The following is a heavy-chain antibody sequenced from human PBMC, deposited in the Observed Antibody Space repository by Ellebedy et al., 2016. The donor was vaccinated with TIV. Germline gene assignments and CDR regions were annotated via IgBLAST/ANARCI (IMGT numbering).Heavy chain of an antibody. CDR3: AKVNSIDIRTWSSDWLDP. V-gene: IGHV3-23*01. J-gene: IGHJ5*02. CDR1: GFTFSSFA. Sequence: GESLKISCGASGFTFSSFAMSWLRQTPGKGLEWISTVTGHSASTHYADSVKGRFAVSRDNSRNTLYLQMGSLRAEDTDVYYCAKVNSIDIRTWSSDWLDPWGQGTLVTVSS. CDR2: VTGHSAST. D-gene: IGHD3-10*01.